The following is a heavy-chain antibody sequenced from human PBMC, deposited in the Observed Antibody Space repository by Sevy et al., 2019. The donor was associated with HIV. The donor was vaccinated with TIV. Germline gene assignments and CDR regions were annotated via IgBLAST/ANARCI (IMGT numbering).Heavy chain of an antibody. D-gene: IGHD2-15*01. J-gene: IGHJ4*02. CDR1: GASISSHY. CDR2: TYNTGGS. Sequence: SETLSLTCTVSGASISSHYWSWIRQSPGKGLEWIADTYNTGGSNDNASLKSRVTISVDTSKNQFSLNLRAVTAADTAVYFCARGAGYSGGYAPFDSWGQGTLVTVSS. V-gene: IGHV4-59*11. CDR3: ARGAGYSGGYAPFDS.